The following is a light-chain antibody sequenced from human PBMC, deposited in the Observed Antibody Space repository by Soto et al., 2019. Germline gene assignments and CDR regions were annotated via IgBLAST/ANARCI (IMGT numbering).Light chain of an antibody. Sequence: EIVMTQSPATLSVSPGERATLSCRASQSVSNNLAWYQQKPGQPPRLLIYGASTRATGIPARFSGSGSGTEFTLTISSLQSEDFAVYYCQQYNTWSPLTFGGGTKVETK. CDR2: GAS. J-gene: IGKJ4*01. V-gene: IGKV3-15*01. CDR1: QSVSNN. CDR3: QQYNTWSPLT.